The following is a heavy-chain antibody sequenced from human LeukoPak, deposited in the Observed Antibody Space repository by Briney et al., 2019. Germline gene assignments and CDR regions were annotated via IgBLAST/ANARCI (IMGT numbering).Heavy chain of an antibody. D-gene: IGHD3-22*01. CDR2: IIPIFGIA. CDR1: GGTFSSYA. V-gene: IGHV1-69*04. J-gene: IGHJ3*02. Sequence: SVKVSCKASGGTFSSYAISWVRQAPGQGLEWTGRIIPIFGIANYAQKFQGRVTITADKSTSTAYMELSSLRSEDTAVYYCARDRTYYYDRVSPEDAFDIWGQGTMVTVSS. CDR3: ARDRTYYYDRVSPEDAFDI.